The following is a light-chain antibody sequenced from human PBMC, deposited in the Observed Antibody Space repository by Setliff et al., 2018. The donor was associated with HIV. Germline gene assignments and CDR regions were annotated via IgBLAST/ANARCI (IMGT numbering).Light chain of an antibody. J-gene: IGLJ1*01. V-gene: IGLV2-23*02. CDR3: CSYAGSPYV. CDR2: ELS. Sequence: QSVLTQPASVSGSPGQSITISCTGTSSDVGSYDLVSWYQQHPGKAPKVMIYELSKRPSGVSYSFSGSKSGNTASLTISGLQAEDEADSYCCSYAGSPYVFGTGTKVTVL. CDR1: SSDVGSYDL.